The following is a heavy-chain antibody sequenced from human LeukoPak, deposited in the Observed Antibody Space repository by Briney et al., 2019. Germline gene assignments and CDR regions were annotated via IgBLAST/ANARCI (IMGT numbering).Heavy chain of an antibody. D-gene: IGHD6-19*01. CDR3: ARGSNGSGSHFDY. Sequence: SETLSLTCAVYGGSFSGYYWSWIRQPPGKGLEWIGEINHSGSTNYNPSLKSRVTISVDTSKNQFSLKLSSVTAADTAVYYCARGSNGSGSHFDYWGRGTLVTVSS. V-gene: IGHV4-34*01. CDR2: INHSGST. J-gene: IGHJ4*02. CDR1: GGSFSGYY.